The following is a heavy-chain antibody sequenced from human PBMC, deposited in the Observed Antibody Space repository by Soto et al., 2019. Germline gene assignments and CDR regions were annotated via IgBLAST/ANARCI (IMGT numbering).Heavy chain of an antibody. CDR2: ISYDGSNK. J-gene: IGHJ4*02. CDR3: ARVLSWNYDY. V-gene: IGHV3-30-3*01. Sequence: PRLSCAASGFTFSSYAMHWVRQAPGKGLEWVAVISYDGSNKYYADSVKGRFTISRDNSKNTLYLQMNSLRAEDTAVYYCARVLSWNYDYWGQGALVTVSS. CDR1: GFTFSSYA. D-gene: IGHD1-7*01.